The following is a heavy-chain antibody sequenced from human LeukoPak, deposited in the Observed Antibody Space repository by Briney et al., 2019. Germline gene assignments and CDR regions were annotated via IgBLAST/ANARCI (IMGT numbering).Heavy chain of an antibody. CDR2: IWYDGSNI. CDR3: ARDVGVIKYYYGMDV. V-gene: IGHV3-33*01. CDR1: GFTFSTYG. D-gene: IGHD3-10*01. Sequence: PGGSLRPSCATSGFTFSTYGMNWVRQAPGKGLEWVAVIWYDGSNIHYADSVKGRFTISRDNSKNTLYLQMSSLRAEDTAVYYCARDVGVIKYYYGMDVWGQGTTVTVS. J-gene: IGHJ6*02.